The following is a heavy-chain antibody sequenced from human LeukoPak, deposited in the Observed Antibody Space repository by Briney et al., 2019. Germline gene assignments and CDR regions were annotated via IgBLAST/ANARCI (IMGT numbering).Heavy chain of an antibody. CDR1: GGSFSGYY. J-gene: IGHJ3*02. Sequence: PSETLSLTCAVYGGSFSGYYWSWIRQPPGKGLEWIGYIYYSGSTNYNPSLKSRVTISVDTSKNQFSLKLSSVTAADTAVYYCGGARSGYEKDDAFDIWGQGTMVTVSS. V-gene: IGHV4-59*08. D-gene: IGHD5-12*01. CDR2: IYYSGST. CDR3: GGARSGYEKDDAFDI.